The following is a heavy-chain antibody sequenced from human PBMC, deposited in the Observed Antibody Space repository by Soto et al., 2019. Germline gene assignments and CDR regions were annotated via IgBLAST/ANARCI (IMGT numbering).Heavy chain of an antibody. J-gene: IGHJ4*02. CDR3: EREGPPYCSSTSWYSYYFDY. Sequence: EVQLVESGGGLVQPGGSLRLSCAASGFTFSSYWMHWVRQAPGKGLVWVSRINSDGSSTSYADSVKGRFTISRDNAKNTVYLQMNSLRAEDTAVYYCEREGPPYCSSTSWYSYYFDYWGRGTLVTVCS. V-gene: IGHV3-74*01. CDR1: GFTFSSYW. D-gene: IGHD2-2*01. CDR2: INSDGSST.